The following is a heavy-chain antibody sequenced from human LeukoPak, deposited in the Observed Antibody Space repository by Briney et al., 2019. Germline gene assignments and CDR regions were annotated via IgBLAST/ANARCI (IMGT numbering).Heavy chain of an antibody. J-gene: IGHJ6*02. Sequence: SETLSLTCNVSGGSISSGGYYWSWIRQHPGKGLEWIGYIYYSGSTYYNPSLKSRVTISVDTSKNQFSLKLSSVTAADTAVYYCAKGCSSTSCLPGYYYGMDVWGQGTTVTVSS. CDR3: AKGCSSTSCLPGYYYGMDV. D-gene: IGHD2-2*01. CDR2: IYYSGST. V-gene: IGHV4-31*03. CDR1: GGSISSGGYY.